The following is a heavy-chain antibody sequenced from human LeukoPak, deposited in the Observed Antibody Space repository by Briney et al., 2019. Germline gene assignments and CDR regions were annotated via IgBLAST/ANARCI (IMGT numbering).Heavy chain of an antibody. J-gene: IGHJ5*02. CDR1: GGSISSSSYY. CDR2: IYHSGST. CDR3: ARIYSSSWFLDWFDP. Sequence: SEILSLTCTVSGGSISSSSYYWGWIRQPPGKGLECIGTIYHSGSTYYNPSLKSRVTISVDTSKNQFSLKLNSVTAADTAVYYCARIYSSSWFLDWFDPWGQGTLVTVSS. D-gene: IGHD6-13*01. V-gene: IGHV4-39*07.